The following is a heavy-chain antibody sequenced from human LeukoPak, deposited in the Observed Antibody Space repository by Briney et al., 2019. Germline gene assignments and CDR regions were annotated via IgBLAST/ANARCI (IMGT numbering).Heavy chain of an antibody. V-gene: IGHV3-7*01. CDR1: GFTFSSYW. D-gene: IGHD3-16*01. CDR3: ASFGYYYYMDV. CDR2: IKQDGSEK. Sequence: PGGSLRLSCAASGFTFSSYWMGWVRQAPGKGLEWVANIKQDGSEKYYVDSVKGRFTISRDNAKKSLYLQMKSLRDEDTAVYYCASFGYYYYMDVWGKGTTVTISS. J-gene: IGHJ6*03.